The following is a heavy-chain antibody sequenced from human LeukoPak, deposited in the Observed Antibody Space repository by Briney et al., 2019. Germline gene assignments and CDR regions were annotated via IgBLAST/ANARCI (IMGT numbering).Heavy chain of an antibody. V-gene: IGHV4-4*09. Sequence: PSETLSLTCSVSGGSISSYYWSWIRQPPGKGLEWIGYVYTRGSTNYSPSLKSRVTISADTSKNQFSLKLSSVTAADTAVCYCARLFSLADFQSLFDFWGQGSLVTVSS. J-gene: IGHJ4*02. CDR1: GGSISSYY. CDR3: ARLFSLADFQSLFDF. CDR2: VYTRGST. D-gene: IGHD3/OR15-3a*01.